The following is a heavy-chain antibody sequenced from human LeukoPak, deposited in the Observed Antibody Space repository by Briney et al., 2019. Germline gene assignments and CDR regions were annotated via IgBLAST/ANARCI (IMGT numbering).Heavy chain of an antibody. D-gene: IGHD6-13*01. CDR3: ARGAYSSSWYSSRGTYYLDY. CDR2: INPSGGST. V-gene: IGHV1-46*01. Sequence: ASVKVSCKASGYTFTSYYMHWVRQAPGQGLEWMGIINPSGGSTSYAQKFQGRVTMTRDTSTSTVYMELSSLRSEDTAVCYCARGAYSSSWYSSRGTYYLDYWGQGTLVTVSS. CDR1: GYTFTSYY. J-gene: IGHJ4*02.